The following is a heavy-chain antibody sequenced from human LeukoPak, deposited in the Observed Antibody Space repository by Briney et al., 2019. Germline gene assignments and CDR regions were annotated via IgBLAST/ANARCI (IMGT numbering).Heavy chain of an antibody. J-gene: IGHJ3*02. V-gene: IGHV4-59*01. CDR2: IYYSGST. Sequence: SETLSLTCSVSGGSISSYYWSWIRQPPGKGLEWIGYIYYSGSTNYNPSLKSPVTISVDTSKNQFSLKLTSVTAADTAMYYCARRGGNPLGAFDIWGQGTMVTVSS. CDR1: GGSISSYY. D-gene: IGHD4-23*01. CDR3: ARRGGNPLGAFDI.